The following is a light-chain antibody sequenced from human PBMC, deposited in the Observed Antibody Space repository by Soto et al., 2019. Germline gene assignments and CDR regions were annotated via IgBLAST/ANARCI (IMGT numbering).Light chain of an antibody. CDR2: DAS. V-gene: IGKV3-20*01. CDR3: QQYGSSPFT. J-gene: IGKJ3*01. Sequence: EIVLTQSPATLSVSPGERATLTCRASQSVSSSTYLAWYQQKPGQAPRLLIYDASNRATGIPARFSGSGSGTDFTLTISSLEPEDFAVFYCQQYGSSPFTFGPGNKVDIK. CDR1: QSVSSSTY.